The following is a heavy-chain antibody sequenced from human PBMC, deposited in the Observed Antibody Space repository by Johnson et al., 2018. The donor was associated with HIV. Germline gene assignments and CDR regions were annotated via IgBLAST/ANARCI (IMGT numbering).Heavy chain of an antibody. CDR3: AKDPGITMIAHAFDI. V-gene: IGHV3-23*04. Sequence: VQLVESGGVVVQPGGSLRFSCAASGFSFDDDAMHWVRQPPGKGLEWVSGIGTGGDTYYADSVKGRFTISRDNSKNTLYLQMNSLRAEDTAIYYCAKDPGITMIAHAFDIWGQGTMVTVSS. CDR2: IGTGGDT. J-gene: IGHJ3*02. D-gene: IGHD3-22*01. CDR1: GFSFDDDA.